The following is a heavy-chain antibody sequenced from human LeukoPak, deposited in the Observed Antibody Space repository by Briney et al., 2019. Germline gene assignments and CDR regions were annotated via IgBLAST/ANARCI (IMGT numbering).Heavy chain of an antibody. CDR2: INPNSGGT. CDR1: GYTFTGYY. J-gene: IGHJ4*02. V-gene: IGHV1-2*02. CDR3: ARVVVVPAAGPLDY. D-gene: IGHD2-2*01. Sequence: ASVKVSCKASGYTFTGYYMHWLRQAPGQGLEWMGWINPNSGGTNYAQKFQGRVTMTRDTSISTAYMELSRLRSDDTAVYYCARVVVVPAAGPLDYWGQGTLVTVSS.